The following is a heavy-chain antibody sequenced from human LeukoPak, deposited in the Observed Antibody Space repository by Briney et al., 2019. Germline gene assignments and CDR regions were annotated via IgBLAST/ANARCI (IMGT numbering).Heavy chain of an antibody. CDR1: GFTFSSYA. CDR2: ISGSGDST. CDR3: AKRGESIMISFGGVPRWFDP. J-gene: IGHJ5*02. D-gene: IGHD3-16*01. Sequence: PGGSLRLSCAASGFTFSSYAMSWVRQAPGKGLEWVSAISGSGDSTYYADSVKGRFTISRDNSKNTLYLRMNSLRAEDTAVYYCAKRGESIMISFGGVPRWFDPWGQGTLVTVSS. V-gene: IGHV3-23*01.